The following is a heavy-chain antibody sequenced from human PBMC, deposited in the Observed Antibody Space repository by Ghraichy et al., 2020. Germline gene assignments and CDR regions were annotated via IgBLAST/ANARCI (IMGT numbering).Heavy chain of an antibody. Sequence: ASVKVSCKASGYTFTGYYMHWVRQAPGQGLEWMGRINPNSGGTNYAQKFQGRVTMTRDTSISTAYMELSRLRSDDTAVYYCARELSGIVGATSWFDPWGQGTLVTVSS. J-gene: IGHJ5*02. CDR2: INPNSGGT. D-gene: IGHD1-26*01. CDR1: GYTFTGYY. V-gene: IGHV1-2*06. CDR3: ARELSGIVGATSWFDP.